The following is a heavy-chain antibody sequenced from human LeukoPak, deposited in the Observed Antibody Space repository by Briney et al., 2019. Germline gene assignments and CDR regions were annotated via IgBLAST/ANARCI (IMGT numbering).Heavy chain of an antibody. Sequence: SSETLSLTCTVSGGSISSGDYYWSWIRQPPGKGLEWIGYIYYSGSTYYNPSLKSRVTISVDTSKNQFSLKLSSVTAADTAVYYCARGDGGRDAFDIWGQGTMVTVSS. CDR1: GGSISSGDYY. CDR2: IYYSGST. J-gene: IGHJ3*02. CDR3: ARGDGGRDAFDI. D-gene: IGHD6-25*01. V-gene: IGHV4-30-4*01.